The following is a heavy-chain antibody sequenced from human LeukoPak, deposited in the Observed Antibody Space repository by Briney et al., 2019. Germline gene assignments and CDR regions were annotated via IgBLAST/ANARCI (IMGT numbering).Heavy chain of an antibody. D-gene: IGHD3-10*02. V-gene: IGHV3-15*01. CDR3: TTESLYHYDRGYNWFDP. CDR2: IKSKTDGGTT. J-gene: IGHJ5*02. Sequence: PGGSLRLSCTASGFTFGDYAMSWVRQAPGKGLEWVGFIKSKTDGGTTDYAAPVKGRFTVSRDDSKNTLYLQLNGLKTEDTAVYYCTTESLYHYDRGYNWFDPWGQGTLVTVSS. CDR1: GFTFGDYA.